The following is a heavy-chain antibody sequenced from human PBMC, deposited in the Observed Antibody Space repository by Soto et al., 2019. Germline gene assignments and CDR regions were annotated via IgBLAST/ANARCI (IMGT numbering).Heavy chain of an antibody. CDR2: IYYSGST. CDR1: GGSISSSSYY. Sequence: SETLSLTCTVSGGSISSSSYYWGWIRQPPGKGLEWIGYIYYSGSTYYNPSLKSRVTISVDTSKNQFSLKLSSVTAADTAVYYCARALVVAATWYWFDPWGQGTLVTVSS. J-gene: IGHJ5*02. CDR3: ARALVVAATWYWFDP. D-gene: IGHD2-15*01. V-gene: IGHV4-31*03.